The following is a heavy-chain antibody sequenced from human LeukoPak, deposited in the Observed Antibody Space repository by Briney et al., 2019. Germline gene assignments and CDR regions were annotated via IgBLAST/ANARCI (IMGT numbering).Heavy chain of an antibody. J-gene: IGHJ6*03. CDR3: ARDYYDSSGYLAYYYYYMDV. Sequence: GGSLRLSCAASGFTFSSYSMNWVRQAPGKGLEWVSYISSSSSTIYYADSVKGRFTISRDNAKNSLYLQMNSLRAEDTAVYYCARDYYDSSGYLAYYYYYMDVWGKGTTVTVSS. CDR2: ISSSSSTI. D-gene: IGHD3-22*01. CDR1: GFTFSSYS. V-gene: IGHV3-48*01.